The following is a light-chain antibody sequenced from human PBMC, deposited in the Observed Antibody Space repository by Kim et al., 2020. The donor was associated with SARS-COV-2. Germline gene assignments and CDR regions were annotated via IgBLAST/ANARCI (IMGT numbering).Light chain of an antibody. J-gene: IGLJ3*02. CDR2: GNS. Sequence: RVTISCTGSSSNIGASYYVHWYQQLPGAAPQLLIYGNSNRPSWGPDRFSGAKSGTTASLAITGLQAEDEAADYSQSYDSSLTHWVFGGGTQLTVL. CDR3: QSYDSSLTHWV. CDR1: SSNIGASYY. V-gene: IGLV1-40*01.